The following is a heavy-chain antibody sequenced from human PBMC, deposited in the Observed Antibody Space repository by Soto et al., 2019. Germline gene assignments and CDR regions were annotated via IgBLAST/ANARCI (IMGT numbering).Heavy chain of an antibody. CDR3: AREGLVVVVAAYNYYYYGMDV. Sequence: QVQLQESGPGLVKPSETLSLTCTGSGGSISSYYWSWIRQLAGKGLEWIGRIYTSGSTNYNPSLKSRVTMSVDTSKNQSSLHLSSVTAADTAVYYCAREGLVVVVAAYNYYYYGMDVWGQGTKVTVSS. J-gene: IGHJ6*02. CDR1: GGSISSYY. CDR2: IYTSGST. V-gene: IGHV4-4*07. D-gene: IGHD2-15*01.